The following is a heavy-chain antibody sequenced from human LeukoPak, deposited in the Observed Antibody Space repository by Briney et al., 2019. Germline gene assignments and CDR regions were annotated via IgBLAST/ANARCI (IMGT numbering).Heavy chain of an antibody. CDR3: AREPRVCTGGTCQSAGGYYFYY. CDR1: GFTFSNYA. CDR2: ISASGGS. V-gene: IGHV3-23*01. Sequence: GGSLRLSCAASGFTFSNYAMSWVRQAPGKGLEWVSGISASGGSYYADSVKGRFTVSRDISKNTLYLQTNSLRAEDTAVYFCAREPRVCTGGTCQSAGGYYFYYWSQGTLVTVSS. J-gene: IGHJ4*02. D-gene: IGHD2-15*01.